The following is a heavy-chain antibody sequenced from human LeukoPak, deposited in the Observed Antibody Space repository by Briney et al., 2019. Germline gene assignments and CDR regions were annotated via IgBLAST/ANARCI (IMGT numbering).Heavy chain of an antibody. V-gene: IGHV4-34*01. J-gene: IGHJ6*02. CDR3: ARDPSEVRGVIGYSYYYYYGMDV. CDR1: GGSFSGYY. D-gene: IGHD3-10*01. Sequence: SETLSLTCAVYGGSFSGYYWSWIRQPPGKGLEWIGEINHSGSTNYNPSLKSRVTTSVDTSKNQFSLKLSSVTAADTAVYYCARDPSEVRGVIGYSYYYYYGMDVWGQGTTVTVSS. CDR2: INHSGST.